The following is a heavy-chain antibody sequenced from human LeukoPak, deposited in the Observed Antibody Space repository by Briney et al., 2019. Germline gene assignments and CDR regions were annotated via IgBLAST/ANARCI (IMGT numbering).Heavy chain of an antibody. D-gene: IGHD2-15*01. CDR1: GGSFSGYY. CDR3: ARSYGMVAANLDY. Sequence: SETLSLTCAVYGGSFSGYYWSWIRQPLGKGLEWIGEINHSGSTNYNPSLKSRVTISVDTSKNQFSLKLSSVTAADTAVYYCARSYGMVAANLDYWGQGTLVTVSS. CDR2: INHSGST. J-gene: IGHJ4*02. V-gene: IGHV4-34*01.